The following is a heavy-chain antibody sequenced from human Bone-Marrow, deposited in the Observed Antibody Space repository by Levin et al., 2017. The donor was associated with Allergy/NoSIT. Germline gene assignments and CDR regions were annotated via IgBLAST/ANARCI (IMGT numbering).Heavy chain of an antibody. CDR2: ISSRGKTI. CDR3: AKGTTVYFYYNGMDA. J-gene: IGHJ6*02. D-gene: IGHD2/OR15-2a*01. CDR1: GFIFTDYF. V-gene: IGHV3-11*01. Sequence: GGSLRLSCAASGFIFTDYFMTWIRQAPGKGLEWVSYISSRGKTIFYADSVKGRFTISRDNAKNSLYLQMDSLRVEDTAVYYCAKGTTVYFYYNGMDAWGQGTTVTVFS.